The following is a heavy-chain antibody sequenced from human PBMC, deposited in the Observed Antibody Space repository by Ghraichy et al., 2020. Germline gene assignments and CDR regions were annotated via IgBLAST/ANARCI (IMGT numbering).Heavy chain of an antibody. CDR2: ISSDGNHI. CDR3: AKEDSSGYDSLDY. Sequence: GGSLRLSCAGSGFTFSNYNMNWVRQAPGMGLEWVSSISSDGNHIYYADSVKGRFTISRDNARNSLYLQMHSLRAEDTAVYYCAKEDSSGYDSLDYWGQGTLVTVSS. J-gene: IGHJ4*02. V-gene: IGHV3-21*01. D-gene: IGHD3-22*01. CDR1: GFTFSNYN.